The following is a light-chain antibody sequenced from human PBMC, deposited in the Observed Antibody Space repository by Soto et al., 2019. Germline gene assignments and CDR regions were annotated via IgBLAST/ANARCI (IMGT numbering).Light chain of an antibody. CDR1: QSITNNY. V-gene: IGKV3-20*01. CDR3: QQYGSSPVT. J-gene: IGKJ4*01. CDR2: GAS. Sequence: EIVMTQSPGTLSFSPGERATLSCRASQSITNNYLAWYQQKPGRAHRLLIYGASSRATGIPDRFSGSGSGTDFTLTISRLEPEDFAVYYCQQYGSSPVTFGGGTKV.